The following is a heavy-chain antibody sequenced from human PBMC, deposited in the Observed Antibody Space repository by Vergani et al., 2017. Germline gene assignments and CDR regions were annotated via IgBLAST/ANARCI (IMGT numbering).Heavy chain of an antibody. D-gene: IGHD1/OR15-1a*01. CDR2: ISGSGGST. CDR1: GFTVSSNY. V-gene: IGHV3-23*04. Sequence: EVQLVESGGGLVQPGGSLRLSCAASGFTVSSNYMSWVRQAPGKGLEWVSVISGSGGSTYYADSVKGRFTISRDNSKNTLYLQMNSLRAEDTAVYYCAKDRAKEHSKLQPYYFDYWGQGTLVTVSS. J-gene: IGHJ4*02. CDR3: AKDRAKEHSKLQPYYFDY.